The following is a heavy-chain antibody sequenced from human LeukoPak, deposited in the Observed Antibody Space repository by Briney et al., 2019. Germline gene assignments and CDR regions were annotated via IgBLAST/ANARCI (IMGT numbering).Heavy chain of an antibody. V-gene: IGHV4-59*12. CDR2: IYYSGST. CDR1: GGSISSYY. J-gene: IGHJ6*03. CDR3: ARDVKGYYYMDV. Sequence: SETLSLTCTVSGGSISSYYWSWIRQPPGKGLEWIGYIYYSGSTNYNPSLKRRVTISVDTSKNQFSLKLSSVTAADTAVYYCARDVKGYYYMDVWGKGTTVIVSS.